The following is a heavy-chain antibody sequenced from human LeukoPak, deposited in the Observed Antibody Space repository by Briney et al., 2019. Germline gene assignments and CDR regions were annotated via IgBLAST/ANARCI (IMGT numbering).Heavy chain of an antibody. CDR3: AKGQGDQQLVLYYFYHGMDV. Sequence: RPGGSLRLSCAASGFTFSSYAMSWVRQAPGKGLEWVSAISGSGGSTYYADSVKGRFTISRDNSKNTLYLQANSLRAEDTAVYYCAKGQGDQQLVLYYFYHGMDVWGQGTTVIVSS. CDR1: GFTFSSYA. CDR2: ISGSGGST. J-gene: IGHJ6*02. V-gene: IGHV3-23*01. D-gene: IGHD6-13*01.